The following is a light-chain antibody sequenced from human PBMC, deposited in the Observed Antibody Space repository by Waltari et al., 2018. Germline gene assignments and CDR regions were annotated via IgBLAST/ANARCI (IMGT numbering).Light chain of an antibody. V-gene: IGKV3-11*01. CDR1: QSVSHY. CDR2: DAS. CDR3: QQRSNWPLT. Sequence: EIVLTQSPATLSLSPGERATLSCRASQSVSHYLAWYQQKPGQVPRLLIYDASNRATGIPARLRGSGSGTDFTLTISSLEPEDFAVYFCQQRSNWPLTFGGGTKVEIK. J-gene: IGKJ4*01.